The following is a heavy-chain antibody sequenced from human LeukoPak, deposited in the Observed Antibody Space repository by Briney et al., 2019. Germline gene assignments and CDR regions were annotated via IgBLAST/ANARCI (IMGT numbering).Heavy chain of an antibody. Sequence: NPSETLSLTCTVSGGSISSYYWGWIRQPPGKGLEWIGSIYYSGSTYYNPSLKSRVTISVDTSKNQFSLKLSSVTAADTAVYYCARDSPGRTDYWGQGTLVTVSS. CDR2: IYYSGST. J-gene: IGHJ4*02. V-gene: IGHV4-39*07. CDR3: ARDSPGRTDY. CDR1: GGSISSYY.